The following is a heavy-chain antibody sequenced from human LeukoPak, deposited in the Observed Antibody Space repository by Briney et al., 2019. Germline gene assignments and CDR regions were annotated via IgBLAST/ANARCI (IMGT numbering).Heavy chain of an antibody. J-gene: IGHJ5*02. V-gene: IGHV4-34*01. CDR2: INHSGST. Sequence: SETLSLTCAVYGGSFSGYYWSWIRQPPGKGLEWIGEINHSGSTNYNPSLKSRVTISVDTSKNQFSLKLSSVTAADTAVYYCVRAAGTRKGWFDPWGQGTLVTVSS. D-gene: IGHD6-13*01. CDR3: VRAAGTRKGWFDP. CDR1: GGSFSGYY.